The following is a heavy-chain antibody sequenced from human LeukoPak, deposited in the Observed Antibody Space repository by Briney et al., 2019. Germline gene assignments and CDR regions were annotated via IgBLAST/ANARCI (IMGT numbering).Heavy chain of an antibody. V-gene: IGHV3-23*01. CDR1: GFIFSSYA. J-gene: IGHJ4*02. D-gene: IGHD6-19*01. CDR3: AKPAPLNIAVAGTFDY. CDR2: ISGSGGST. Sequence: QPGGSLRLSCAASGFIFSSYAMSWVRQAPGKGLEWVSTISGSGGSTYYADSVKGRFTISRDNSKNTLYLQMNSLRAEDTAVYYCAKPAPLNIAVAGTFDYWGQGTLVTVSS.